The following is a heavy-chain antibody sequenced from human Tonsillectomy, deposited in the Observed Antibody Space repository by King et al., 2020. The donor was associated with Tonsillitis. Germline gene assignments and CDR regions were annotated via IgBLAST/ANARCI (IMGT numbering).Heavy chain of an antibody. CDR2: INPNNGGT. D-gene: IGHD3-10*01. J-gene: IGHJ3*02. CDR1: GYIFSGYF. Sequence: VQLVESGAEVKKPGASVKVSCKASGYIFSGYFMHWVRQAPGQGLEWMGWINPNNGGTNFAQKFQGRVTMTRDTSINTAYMEVNSLRSDDTAVFYCARATPGLTRGFAIWGQGTMVTVSS. V-gene: IGHV1-2*02. CDR3: ARATPGLTRGFAI.